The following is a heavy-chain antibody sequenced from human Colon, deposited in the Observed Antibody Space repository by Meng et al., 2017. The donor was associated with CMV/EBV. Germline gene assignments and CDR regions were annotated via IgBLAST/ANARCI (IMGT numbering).Heavy chain of an antibody. V-gene: IGHV3-48*03. CDR3: ASPTVTSWRYFAS. J-gene: IGHJ4*02. Sequence: GESLKISCAPSEFRFISYDMTWVRQAPGKGLEWISYISASGFTIYYADSVKGRFTISRDNANNSLYLHMNALRADDTAVYYCASPTVTSWRYFASWGQGTLVTVSS. D-gene: IGHD2-2*01. CDR2: ISASGFTI. CDR1: EFRFISYD.